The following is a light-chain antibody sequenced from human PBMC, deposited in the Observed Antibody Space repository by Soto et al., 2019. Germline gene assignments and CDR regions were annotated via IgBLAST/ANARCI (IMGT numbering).Light chain of an antibody. CDR2: EAS. V-gene: IGKV3D-15*01. Sequence: EVVMTQSPATVPVSLGGRVTLSCRASQSVGSNLDWYQQKPGQPPRLLIYEASNRHTGVPTRFSGSGSGTEFTLTITSLQSEDFAVYYCQQYNHWPPWTFGQGTKVEVK. J-gene: IGKJ1*01. CDR3: QQYNHWPPWT. CDR1: QSVGSN.